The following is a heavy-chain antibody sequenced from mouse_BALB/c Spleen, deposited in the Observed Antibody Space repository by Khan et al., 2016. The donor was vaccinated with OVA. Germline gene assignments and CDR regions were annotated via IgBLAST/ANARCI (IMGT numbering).Heavy chain of an antibody. V-gene: IGHV1S132*01. CDR1: GYTFTSYW. Sequence: QVQLQQSGAELVKPGASVKLSCKTSGYTFTSYWIQWVKQRPRQGLGWIGQIFPGTGTTYYNETFKGKATLTVDTSSNTAYMQFSSLTSEDSAVYFCARGYFGNYGFAYWGQGTLVTVSP. J-gene: IGHJ3*01. D-gene: IGHD2-1*01. CDR2: IFPGTGTT. CDR3: ARGYFGNYGFAY.